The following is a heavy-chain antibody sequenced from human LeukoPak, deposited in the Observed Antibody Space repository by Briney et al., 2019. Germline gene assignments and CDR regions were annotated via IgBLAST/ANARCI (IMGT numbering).Heavy chain of an antibody. D-gene: IGHD3-10*01. CDR2: ISSSSSTI. J-gene: IGHJ5*02. Sequence: GGSLRLSCAASGFTFSSYSMNWVRQAPGKGLEWVSYISSSSSTIYYADSVKGRFTISRDNAKNSLYLQMNSLRAEDTAVYYCARGASGIGGIRFDPWGQGTLVTVSS. CDR1: GFTFSSYS. V-gene: IGHV3-48*04. CDR3: ARGASGIGGIRFDP.